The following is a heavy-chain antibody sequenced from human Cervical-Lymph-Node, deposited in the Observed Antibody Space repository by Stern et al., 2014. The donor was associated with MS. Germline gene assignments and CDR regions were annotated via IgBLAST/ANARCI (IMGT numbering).Heavy chain of an antibody. D-gene: IGHD3-3*01. J-gene: IGHJ6*02. CDR1: GFTFRSYS. Sequence: EVQLVQSGGGLVQPGGSLRLSCAASGFTFRSYSMNWVRQSPGKGLEWVSYISTSSRALSYADSVKGRFTLSNDTDKNSLFLHINSLRVEDTAVYYCAGGGVLRFLLSPDYYGMDVWGQGTTVTVSS. V-gene: IGHV3-48*01. CDR3: AGGGVLRFLLSPDYYGMDV. CDR2: ISTSSRAL.